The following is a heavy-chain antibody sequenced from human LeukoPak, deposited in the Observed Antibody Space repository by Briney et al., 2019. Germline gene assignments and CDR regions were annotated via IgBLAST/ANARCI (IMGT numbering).Heavy chain of an antibody. Sequence: PSQTLSLTCTVSGGSISSGSYYWSWIRQPAGKGLEWIGRIYTSGSTNYNPSLKSRVTISVDTSKNQFSLKLSSVTAADTAVYYCARDQGPYYYDSSDYWYFDLWGRGTLVTVSS. CDR1: GGSISSGSYY. CDR2: IYTSGST. D-gene: IGHD3-22*01. V-gene: IGHV4-61*02. J-gene: IGHJ2*01. CDR3: ARDQGPYYYDSSDYWYFDL.